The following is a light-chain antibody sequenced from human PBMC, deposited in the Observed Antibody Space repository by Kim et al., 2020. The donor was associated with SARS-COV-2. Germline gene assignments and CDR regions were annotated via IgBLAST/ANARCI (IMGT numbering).Light chain of an antibody. CDR2: GAS. V-gene: IGKV3-15*01. J-gene: IGKJ1*01. CDR1: QYVSTN. Sequence: EIVMTQSPDTLSVSPGERATLSCRASQYVSTNLAWYQQKPGQAPSLLLSGASTRATGIPARFSGSGSGTEFTFSVSSLQSENFAVYYCQQYKNWPGTFGQGTKVDIK. CDR3: QQYKNWPGT.